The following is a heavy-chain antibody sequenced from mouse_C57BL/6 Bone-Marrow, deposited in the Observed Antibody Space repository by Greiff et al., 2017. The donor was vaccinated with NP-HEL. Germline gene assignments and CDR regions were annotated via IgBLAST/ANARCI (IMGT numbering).Heavy chain of an antibody. CDR2: IDPGDGDT. CDR3: ARFSYCVSFAY. CDR1: GFTFNDYY. J-gene: IGHJ3*01. V-gene: IGHV14-2*01. D-gene: IGHD6-2*01. Sequence: EVQLQESGAELVKPGASVKLSCTASGFTFNDYYMHWVKQRPEQGLEWIGRIDPGDGDTKYASKFQGKATLTADTSSNTAYLQLSSLTSEDTAVYYCARFSYCVSFAYWGQGTLVTVSA.